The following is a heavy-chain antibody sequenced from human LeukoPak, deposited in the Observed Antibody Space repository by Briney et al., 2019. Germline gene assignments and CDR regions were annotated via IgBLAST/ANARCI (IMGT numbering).Heavy chain of an antibody. D-gene: IGHD3-10*01. CDR3: AREGIKNWFDP. CDR2: INHSGST. V-gene: IGHV4-34*01. Sequence: SETLSLTCAVYGGSFSGYYWSWVRQPPGKGLEWIGEINHSGSTNYNPSLMSRVTISVDTSKTQFSLKLSSVTAADTAVYYCAREGIKNWFDPWGQGTLVTVSS. J-gene: IGHJ5*02. CDR1: GGSFSGYY.